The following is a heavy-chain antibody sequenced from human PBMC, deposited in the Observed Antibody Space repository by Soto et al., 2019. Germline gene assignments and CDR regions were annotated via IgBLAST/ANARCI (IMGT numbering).Heavy chain of an antibody. CDR1: GYSFTSYW. V-gene: IGHV5-10-1*01. D-gene: IGHD3-3*01. Sequence: VESLKISCKGSGYSFTSYWISWVRQIPGKGLEWMGRIDPSDSDTNYSPSFQGHVTISADKSISTAYLQWSSLKASDTAMYYCARNIMIFGLNNYGTDVLGKETTVTGSS. J-gene: IGHJ6*04. CDR3: ARNIMIFGLNNYGTDV. CDR2: IDPSDSDT.